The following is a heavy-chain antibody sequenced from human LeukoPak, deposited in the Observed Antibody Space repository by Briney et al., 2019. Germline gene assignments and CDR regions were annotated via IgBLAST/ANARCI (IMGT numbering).Heavy chain of an antibody. V-gene: IGHV3-21*04. CDR1: GFTFSTYS. CDR3: ARDYDILTGYFRGGFDY. D-gene: IGHD3-9*01. CDR2: ISGSSSYT. Sequence: TGGSLRLSCAASGFTFSTYSMNWVRQAPGKGLEKVSSISGSSSYTFYVDSVRGSFTISRDNAKNSLYLQMNSLRAEDTAVYYCARDYDILTGYFRGGFDYWGQGTLVTVSS. J-gene: IGHJ4*02.